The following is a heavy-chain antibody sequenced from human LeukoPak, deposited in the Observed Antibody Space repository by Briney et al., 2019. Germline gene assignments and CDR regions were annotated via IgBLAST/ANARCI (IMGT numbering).Heavy chain of an antibody. CDR2: VSGSGGDT. V-gene: IGHV3-23*01. CDR1: GFTFNHYA. D-gene: IGHD6-19*01. CDR3: ARGLIAVAGTGDY. J-gene: IGHJ4*02. Sequence: GGSLRLSCAASGFTFNHYAMSWVRQTPEKGLEWVSAVSGSGGDTHYADSVRGRFTISRDNSKNTLYLQMNSLRAEDTAVYYCARGLIAVAGTGDYWGQGTLVTVSS.